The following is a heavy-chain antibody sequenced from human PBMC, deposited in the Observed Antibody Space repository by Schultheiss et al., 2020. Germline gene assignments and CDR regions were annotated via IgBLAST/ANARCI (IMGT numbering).Heavy chain of an antibody. CDR3: ARDGTTMVRGVLSPYGMDV. D-gene: IGHD3-10*01. CDR1: GGSFSGYY. CDR2: IYYSGST. Sequence: TLSLTCTVYGGSFSGYYWSWIRQSPGKGLEWIGYIYYSGSTNYNPSLKSRVTISVDTSKNQFSLKLSSVTAADTAVYFCARDGTTMVRGVLSPYGMDVWGQGNTVTVSS. J-gene: IGHJ6*02. V-gene: IGHV4-59*12.